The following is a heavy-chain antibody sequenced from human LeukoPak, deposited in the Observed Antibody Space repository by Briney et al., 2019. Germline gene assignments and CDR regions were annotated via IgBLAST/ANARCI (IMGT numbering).Heavy chain of an antibody. V-gene: IGHV3-23*01. CDR1: GFTFSSYS. CDR3: ARVSLSGTNWGPFDY. CDR2: ISGSGDNT. D-gene: IGHD1-14*01. J-gene: IGHJ4*02. Sequence: PGGSLRLXCAASGFTFSSYSMNWDRQAPGKGLEWVSAISGSGDNTYYADSVKGRFTISRDNSKNTLYLQINSLRAEDTAVYYCARVSLSGTNWGPFDYWGQGTLGTVSS.